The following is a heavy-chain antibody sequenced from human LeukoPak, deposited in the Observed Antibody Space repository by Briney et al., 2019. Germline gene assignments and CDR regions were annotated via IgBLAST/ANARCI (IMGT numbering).Heavy chain of an antibody. CDR3: GRDVGP. Sequence: GGSLRLSCVASGFSFDDYAMHWVRQAPGKGLEWVSAIYSGGTTYYANSVKGRFTISRDSSKNTMYLQMNSLRVEDTAMYYCGRDVGPWGQGTLVTVSS. CDR1: GFSFDDYA. CDR2: IYSGGTT. J-gene: IGHJ5*02. V-gene: IGHV3-53*01.